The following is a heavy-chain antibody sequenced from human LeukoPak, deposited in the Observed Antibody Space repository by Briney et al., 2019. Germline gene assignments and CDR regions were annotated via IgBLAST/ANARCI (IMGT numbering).Heavy chain of an antibody. CDR1: GFTFSSYS. CDR3: AKDGTQNYYGSGSYYSY. J-gene: IGHJ4*02. CDR2: ISGSGGST. D-gene: IGHD3-10*01. V-gene: IGHV3-23*01. Sequence: GGSLRLSCAASGFTFSSYSMSWVRQAPGKGLEWVSAISGSGGSTYYADSVKGRFTISRDNSKNTLYLQMNSLRAEDTAEYYCAKDGTQNYYGSGSYYSYWGQGTLVTVSS.